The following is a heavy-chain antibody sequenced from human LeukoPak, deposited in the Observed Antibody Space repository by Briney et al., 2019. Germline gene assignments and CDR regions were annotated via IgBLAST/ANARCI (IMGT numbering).Heavy chain of an antibody. Sequence: GGSLRLSCAASGFTFDSYAMNWVRQAPGKGLEWVSFINGGGAKTRYADSVKGQFTISRDNSKNTLYLQMNILRPEDTAIYYCAKCSASYDNDAFDVWGQGTMVSVSS. J-gene: IGHJ3*01. CDR2: INGGGAKT. CDR3: AKCSASYDNDAFDV. D-gene: IGHD3-10*02. CDR1: GFTFDSYA. V-gene: IGHV3-23*01.